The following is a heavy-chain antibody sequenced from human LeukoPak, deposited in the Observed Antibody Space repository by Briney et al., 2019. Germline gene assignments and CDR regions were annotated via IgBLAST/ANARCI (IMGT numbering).Heavy chain of an antibody. D-gene: IGHD3-22*01. V-gene: IGHV4-34*01. CDR1: GGSFSGYY. CDR3: VRGGKTMIVVPTDWFDP. Sequence: PSETLSLTCAVYGGSFSGYYWSWIRQPPGKGLEWIGEINHSGSTNCNPSLKSRVTISVDTSKNQFSLKLSSVTAADTAVYYCVRGGKTMIVVPTDWFDPWGQGTLVTVSS. CDR2: INHSGST. J-gene: IGHJ5*02.